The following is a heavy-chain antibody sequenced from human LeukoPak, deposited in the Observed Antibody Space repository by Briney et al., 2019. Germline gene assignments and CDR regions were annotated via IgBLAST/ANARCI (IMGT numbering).Heavy chain of an antibody. CDR3: ATDAPPRF. CDR2: FYSGGTT. Sequence: GGSLRLSCAASGFSSYMSWVRQAPGKGLEWVSVFYSGGTTYYADSIKGRFTVSRGNSKNTLYLQMNSLRAEDTAVYYCATDAPPRFWGQGTLVTVSS. CDR1: GFSSY. J-gene: IGHJ4*02. V-gene: IGHV3-53*01.